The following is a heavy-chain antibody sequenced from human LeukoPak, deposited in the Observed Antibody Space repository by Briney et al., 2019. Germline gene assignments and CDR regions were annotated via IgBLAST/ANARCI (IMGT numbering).Heavy chain of an antibody. CDR3: AKTGFQWGDYFYYMDV. Sequence: ASVKVSCKASGYTFTSYAMHWVRQAPGQRLEWMGWINAGNGNTKYSQKFQGRVTITRDTSASTAYMELRSLRSDDTAVYYCAKTGFQWGDYFYYMDVWGEGTTVTVSS. CDR1: GYTFTSYA. V-gene: IGHV1-3*01. CDR2: INAGNGNT. J-gene: IGHJ6*03. D-gene: IGHD1-14*01.